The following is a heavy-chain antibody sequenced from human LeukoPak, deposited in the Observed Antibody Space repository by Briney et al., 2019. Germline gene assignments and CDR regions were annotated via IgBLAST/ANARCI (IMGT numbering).Heavy chain of an antibody. D-gene: IGHD6-25*01. J-gene: IGHJ4*02. CDR3: AKGSAAGRPYYFDY. Sequence: LRLSXXXXXXXFSNYXMSWVRQAPGKGLEWVSAIDSTGAYTWYADSVKGRFTISKDSSKTILYLQMNSLRAEDAAVYFCAKGSAAGRPYYFDYWGQGTLVTVSS. CDR2: IDSTGAYT. V-gene: IGHV3-23*01. CDR1: XXXFSNYX.